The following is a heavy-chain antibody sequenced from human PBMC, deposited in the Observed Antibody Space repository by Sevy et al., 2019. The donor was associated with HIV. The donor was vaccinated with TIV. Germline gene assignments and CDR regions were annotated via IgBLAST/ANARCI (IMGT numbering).Heavy chain of an antibody. V-gene: IGHV3-21*01. D-gene: IGHD1-26*01. Sequence: GGSLGLSCAASGFTFSSYTINWVRQAPGKGLEWVSSISSSSNYIYYADSVKGRFTISRDNAKNSLYLQMNSLRAEDTAVYYCARVYSGYYNSWGQGTLVTVSS. CDR1: GFTFSSYT. CDR3: ARVYSGYYNS. J-gene: IGHJ4*02. CDR2: ISSSSNYI.